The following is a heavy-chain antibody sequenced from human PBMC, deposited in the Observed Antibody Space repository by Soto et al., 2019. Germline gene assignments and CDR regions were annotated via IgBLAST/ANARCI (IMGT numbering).Heavy chain of an antibody. CDR3: ARRRSVDSSGYYSDIFDY. CDR1: GGSISSGGYY. CDR2: IYYSGST. J-gene: IGHJ4*02. V-gene: IGHV4-31*03. D-gene: IGHD3-22*01. Sequence: PSETLSLTCTVSGGSISSGGYYWSWIRQHPGKGLEWIGYIYYSGSTYYNPSLKSRVTISVDTSKNQFSLKLSSVTAADTAAYYCARRRSVDSSGYYSDIFDYWGQGTLVTVSS.